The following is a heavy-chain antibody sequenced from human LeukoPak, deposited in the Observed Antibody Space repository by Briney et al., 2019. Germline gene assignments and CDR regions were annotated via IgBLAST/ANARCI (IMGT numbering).Heavy chain of an antibody. CDR3: ARGYDSSGYAQYYFDY. D-gene: IGHD3-22*01. CDR1: GGSISSGDYY. V-gene: IGHV4-31*03. CDR2: IYYSGST. Sequence: TLSLTCTVSGGSISSGDYYWSWIRQHPGKGLEWIGYIYYSGSTYYNPSLKSRVTISVDTSKNQFSLKLSSVTAADTAVYYCARGYDSSGYAQYYFDYWGQGTLVTVSS. J-gene: IGHJ4*02.